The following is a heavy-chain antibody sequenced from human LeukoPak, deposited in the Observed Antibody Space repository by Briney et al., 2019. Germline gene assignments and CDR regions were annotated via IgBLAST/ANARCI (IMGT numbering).Heavy chain of an antibody. Sequence: GGSLRLSRAASGYTFGNYEVSWVRQAPGKGLERISYISTGSSEIYYADSMKGRFTVSRDNAKNSLYLQMDSLRAEDTAVYYCARDFNGVFDYWGQGTLVTVSS. J-gene: IGHJ4*02. CDR2: ISTGSSEI. CDR1: GYTFGNYE. CDR3: ARDFNGVFDY. D-gene: IGHD2-8*01. V-gene: IGHV3-21*05.